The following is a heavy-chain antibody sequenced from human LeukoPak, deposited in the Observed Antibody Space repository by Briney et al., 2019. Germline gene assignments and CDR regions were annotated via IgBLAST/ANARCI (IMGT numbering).Heavy chain of an antibody. CDR1: KFTFNNYA. J-gene: IGHJ4*02. V-gene: IGHV3-30*09. CDR2: ISSDGSNK. CDR3: ARATHDYADY. Sequence: GGSLRLSCAASKFTFNNYAMHWVRQAPGKGLEWVSIISSDGSNKYYADSVKGRFAISRDNSNNTLYLQMNSLRAEDTAVYYCARATHDYADYWGQGTLVTVSS.